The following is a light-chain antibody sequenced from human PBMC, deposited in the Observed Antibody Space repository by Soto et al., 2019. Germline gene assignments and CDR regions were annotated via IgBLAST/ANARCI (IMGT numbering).Light chain of an antibody. Sequence: QSALTQPPSASGSPGQSVTISCTGTSSDVGGYNFVSWYQQHPGKAPKLIIYVVSKRPSGVPDRFSGSKSGNTASLTVSGLQAEDEADYYCSSYAGSNNLGVFGGGTKLTVL. CDR3: SSYAGSNNLGV. V-gene: IGLV2-8*01. J-gene: IGLJ2*01. CDR2: VVS. CDR1: SSDVGGYNF.